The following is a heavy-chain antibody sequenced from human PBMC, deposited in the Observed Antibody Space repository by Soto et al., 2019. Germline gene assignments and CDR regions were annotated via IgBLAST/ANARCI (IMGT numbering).Heavy chain of an antibody. CDR3: ASIFGVVTLPYCMDV. Sequence: GASVKVSCKASGGTFSSYAISWVRQAPGQGLEWMGGIIPIFGTANYAQKFQGRVTITADESTSTAYMELSSLRSEDTAVYYCASIFGVVTLPYCMDVWGQGTTVTVSS. J-gene: IGHJ6*02. D-gene: IGHD3-3*01. V-gene: IGHV1-69*13. CDR2: IIPIFGTA. CDR1: GGTFSSYA.